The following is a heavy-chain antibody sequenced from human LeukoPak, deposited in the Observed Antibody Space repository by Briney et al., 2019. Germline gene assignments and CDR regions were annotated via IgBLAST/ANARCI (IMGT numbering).Heavy chain of an antibody. J-gene: IGHJ4*02. CDR2: IYYSGST. CDR3: ASLAVAGLSEGY. Sequence: SETLSLTCTVSGGSISSSSYYWAWIRQPPGKGLEWIASIYYSGSTYYNPSLKSRVTISVDTSRNQFSLKLSSVTAADTAVYYCASLAVAGLSEGYWGQGTLVTVSS. D-gene: IGHD6-19*01. CDR1: GGSISSSSYY. V-gene: IGHV4-39*01.